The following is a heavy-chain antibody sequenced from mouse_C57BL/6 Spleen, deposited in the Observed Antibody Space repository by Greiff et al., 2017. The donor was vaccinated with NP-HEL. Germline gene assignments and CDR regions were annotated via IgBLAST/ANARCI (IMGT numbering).Heavy chain of an antibody. Sequence: QVQLKQSGAELVKPGASVKISCKASGYAFSSYWMNWVKQRPGKGLEWIGQIYPGDGDTNYNGKFKGKATLTADKSSSTAYMQLSSLTSEDSAVYFCESGDWGGFADYWGQGTTLTVSS. CDR2: IYPGDGDT. CDR3: ESGDWGGFADY. J-gene: IGHJ2*01. D-gene: IGHD4-1*01. CDR1: GYAFSSYW. V-gene: IGHV1-80*01.